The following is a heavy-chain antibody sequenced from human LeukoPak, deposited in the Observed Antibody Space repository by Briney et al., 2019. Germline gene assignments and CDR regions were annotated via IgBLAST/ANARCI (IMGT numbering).Heavy chain of an antibody. CDR3: AKEARYSYGGDFFAY. V-gene: IGHV3-30*02. CDR2: IRYDGSNK. Sequence: PGGSLRGSCAASGFTFSSYGMHWVRQAPGKGLEWVAFIRYDGSNKYYADSVKGRFTISRDNSKNTLYLQMNSLRAEDTAVYYCAKEARYSYGGDFFAYWGQGTLVTVSS. D-gene: IGHD5-18*01. J-gene: IGHJ4*02. CDR1: GFTFSSYG.